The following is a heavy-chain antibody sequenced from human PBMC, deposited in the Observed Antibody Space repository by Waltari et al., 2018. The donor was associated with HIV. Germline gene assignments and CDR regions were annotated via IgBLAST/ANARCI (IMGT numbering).Heavy chain of an antibody. D-gene: IGHD3-10*01. J-gene: IGHJ6*02. CDR1: GFNFSNYA. CDR3: ARDQHSATNYYGLDV. CDR2: IWADGSHE. Sequence: QVHLVESGGAVVQSGKSLRLSCVASGFNFSNYAMHWVRQGPGKGLEWLSVIWADGSHESYADFAKGRFTISRDDSDNTLFLYLSGLRADDTAVYYCARDQHSATNYYGLDVWGQGTTVTVS. V-gene: IGHV3-33*02.